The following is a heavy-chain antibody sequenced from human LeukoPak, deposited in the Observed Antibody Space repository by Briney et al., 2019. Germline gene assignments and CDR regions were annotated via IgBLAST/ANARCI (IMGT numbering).Heavy chain of an antibody. Sequence: GGSLRLSCAASGFTFSSYGMHWVRQAPGKGLEWVAVISYDGSNKYYADSVKGRFTISRDNSKNTLYLQMNSLRAEDTAVYYCARAIGYYYYYYGMDVWGQGTTVTVSS. CDR3: ARAIGYYYYYYGMDV. CDR1: GFTFSSYG. CDR2: ISYDGSNK. V-gene: IGHV3-30*03. J-gene: IGHJ6*02. D-gene: IGHD1-26*01.